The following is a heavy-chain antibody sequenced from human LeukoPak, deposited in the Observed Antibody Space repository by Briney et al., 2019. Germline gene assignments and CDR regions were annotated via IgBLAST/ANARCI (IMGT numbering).Heavy chain of an antibody. Sequence: ASETLSLTCTVSGYSISSGYFWGWIRQPPGKGLEWIGSFYHSGITYYNPSLKSRVTISVEMSKNQFSLKLSSVTAADTAVYYCARWGSRNVFDYWGQGTLVTVSS. CDR1: GYSISSGYF. D-gene: IGHD2-2*01. CDR2: FYHSGIT. V-gene: IGHV4-38-2*02. J-gene: IGHJ4*02. CDR3: ARWGSRNVFDY.